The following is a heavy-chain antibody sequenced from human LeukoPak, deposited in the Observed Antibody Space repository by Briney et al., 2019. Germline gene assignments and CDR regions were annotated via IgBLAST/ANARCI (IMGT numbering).Heavy chain of an antibody. V-gene: IGHV3-7*01. Sequence: GGSLRLSCAASGFTFSHFWMSWVRQAPGKGLEWVAYIKKTGTETYYVDSVKGRFTITRDNTRNSLFLQMHSLRAEDTAVYFCAREDGYCSGGNCYSYFDSWGQGTLVTVSS. CDR1: GFTFSHFW. J-gene: IGHJ4*02. D-gene: IGHD2-15*01. CDR2: IKKTGTET. CDR3: AREDGYCSGGNCYSYFDS.